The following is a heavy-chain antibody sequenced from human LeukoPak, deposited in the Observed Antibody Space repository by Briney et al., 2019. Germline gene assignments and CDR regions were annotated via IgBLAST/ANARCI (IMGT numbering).Heavy chain of an antibody. D-gene: IGHD3-9*01. J-gene: IGHJ4*02. CDR3: ARDMRPSGWLSRMD. CDR2: IIPIFGTA. CDR1: GFTFSSYA. V-gene: IGHV1-69*01. Sequence: GGSLRLSCAASGFTFSSYAISWVRQAPGQGLEWMGGIIPIFGTANYAQKFQGRVTITADESTSTAYMELSSLGSEDTAVYYCARDMRPSGWLSRMDWGQGTLVTVSS.